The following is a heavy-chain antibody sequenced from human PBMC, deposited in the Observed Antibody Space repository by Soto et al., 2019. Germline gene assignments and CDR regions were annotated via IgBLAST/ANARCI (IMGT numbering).Heavy chain of an antibody. CDR3: ARVKTVTTGFGNNYYYYGMDV. D-gene: IGHD4-4*01. J-gene: IGHJ6*02. V-gene: IGHV4-34*01. CDR1: GGSFSGYY. CDR2: INHSGST. Sequence: SETLSLTCAVYGGSFSGYYWSWIRQPPGKXLEWIGEINHSGSTNYNPSLKSRVTISVDASKNQFSLKLSSVTAADTAVYYCARVKTVTTGFGNNYYYYGMDVWGQGPTVTVSS.